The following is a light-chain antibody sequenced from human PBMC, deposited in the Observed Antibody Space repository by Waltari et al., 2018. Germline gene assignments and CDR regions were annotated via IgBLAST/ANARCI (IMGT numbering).Light chain of an antibody. V-gene: IGLV1-40*01. CDR2: GNT. CDR3: QSYDDSLSGSL. Sequence: QSVLTQPPSVSGAPGQRVTISCTGSNSNIGTGFGVHWYQQLPGTAPKLLIYGNTDRPSGVPDRFSGSKSGTSAFLAITGLQAEDEADYYCQSYDDSLSGSLFGTGTKVTVL. J-gene: IGLJ1*01. CDR1: NSNIGTGFG.